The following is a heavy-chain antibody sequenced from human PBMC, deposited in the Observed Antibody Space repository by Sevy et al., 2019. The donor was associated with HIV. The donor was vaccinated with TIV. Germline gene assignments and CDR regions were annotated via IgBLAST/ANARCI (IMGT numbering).Heavy chain of an antibody. CDR2: ISTNNGNT. CDR1: GYTFRSYG. CDR3: AREGGSLLRNAFDI. D-gene: IGHD3-10*01. V-gene: IGHV1-18*04. J-gene: IGHJ3*02. Sequence: ASVKVSCKASGYTFRSYGITWVRQAPGQGPEWMGWISTNNGNTDYAQKLQGRVTMTTDTSTSTVYMELRSLRSDDTAVYYCAREGGSLLRNAFDIWGQRTVVTVSS.